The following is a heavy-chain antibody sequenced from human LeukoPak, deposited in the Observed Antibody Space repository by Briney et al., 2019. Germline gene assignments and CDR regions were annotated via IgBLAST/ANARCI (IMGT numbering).Heavy chain of an antibody. D-gene: IGHD3-22*01. CDR3: ARGYYYESGGYFFDY. V-gene: IGHV3-30*03. CDR1: GFTFSSYG. Sequence: PGRSLRLSCAASGFTFSSYGMHWVRQAPGKGLEWVAVISYDGSNKYYADSVKGRFTISRDNAENSLYLQMNSLRPEDTAVYYCARGYYYESGGYFFDYWGRGTLVTVSS. J-gene: IGHJ4*02. CDR2: ISYDGSNK.